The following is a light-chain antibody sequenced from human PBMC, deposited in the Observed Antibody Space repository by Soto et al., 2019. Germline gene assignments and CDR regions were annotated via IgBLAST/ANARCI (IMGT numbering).Light chain of an antibody. V-gene: IGKV3-11*01. Sequence: EIVLTQSPATLSLSPGKRASLSGRASQNISNYLIWYQQKPGQAPRLLIYDVSNRATGIPARFSGSGSGTDSTLTISSLEPEDFAVYYCQQRSNWPRTFGQGTKVDIK. CDR2: DVS. J-gene: IGKJ1*01. CDR1: QNISNY. CDR3: QQRSNWPRT.